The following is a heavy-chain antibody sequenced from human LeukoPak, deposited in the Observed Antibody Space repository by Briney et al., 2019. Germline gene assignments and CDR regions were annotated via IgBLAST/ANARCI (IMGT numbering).Heavy chain of an antibody. CDR3: ARELGDPAMVAPFDY. V-gene: IGHV4-39*07. CDR2: IYYSGST. Sequence: SESLSLTCALPGGSTSRSSYCWGWIRHPPRKGLEWIGCIYYSGSTYYNPSLKARFTTSVATSKNQFSWKLSSLTTAKRPGFISARELGDPAMVAPFDYWGQGTPVTASS. J-gene: IGHJ4*02. D-gene: IGHD5-18*01. CDR1: GGSTSRSSYC.